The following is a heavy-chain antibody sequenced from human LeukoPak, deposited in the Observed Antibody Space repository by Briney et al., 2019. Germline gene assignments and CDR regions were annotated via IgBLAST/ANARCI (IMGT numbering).Heavy chain of an antibody. D-gene: IGHD2-21*02. J-gene: IGHJ4*02. CDR1: GFTFLNYA. V-gene: IGHV3-23*01. Sequence: GGSLRLSCEASGFTFLNYAMSWVRQAPGKGLQWVSGISGRDDTTYYTDSPEGSTYYTNSAEGRLTISRDNSKNTVYLQIDSLGVEDTAVYYCAKCMSATGVCLNFDSWGQGILVTVSS. CDR3: AKCMSATGVCLNFDS. CDR2: ISGRDDTTYYTDSPEGST.